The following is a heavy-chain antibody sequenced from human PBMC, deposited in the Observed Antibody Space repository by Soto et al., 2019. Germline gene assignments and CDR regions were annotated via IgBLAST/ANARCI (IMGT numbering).Heavy chain of an antibody. CDR2: IYWDDDE. J-gene: IGHJ5*02. CDR3: ANKIGLYNWFNP. D-gene: IGHD3-22*01. CDR1: GVSFSTTGGG. V-gene: IGHV2-5*02. Sequence: QITVNESGPTLVKPTQTLTLTCTFSGVSFSTTGGGVGWIRQPPGKALEWLALIYWDDDERYSPSLKSRLSSTKYTSKNQVVLKMTSMDPVDTATYYCANKIGLYNWFNPWGQGIVVIVSS.